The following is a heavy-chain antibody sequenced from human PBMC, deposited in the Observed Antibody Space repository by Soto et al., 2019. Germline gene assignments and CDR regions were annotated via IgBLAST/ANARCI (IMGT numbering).Heavy chain of an antibody. Sequence: ETLSLTCAVYGGSFSGYYWSWIRQPPGKGLEWIGEINHSGSTNYNPSLKSRVTISVDTSKNQFSLKLSSVTAADTAVYYCARRGEGHYYSYGMDVWGPGTTLTLS. CDR1: GGSFSGYY. V-gene: IGHV4-34*01. J-gene: IGHJ6*02. D-gene: IGHD3-16*01. CDR2: INHSGST. CDR3: ARRGEGHYYSYGMDV.